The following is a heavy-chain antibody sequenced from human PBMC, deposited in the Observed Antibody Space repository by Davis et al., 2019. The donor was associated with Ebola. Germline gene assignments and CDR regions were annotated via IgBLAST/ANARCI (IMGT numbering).Heavy chain of an antibody. Sequence: GESLKISCAASGFTFSNYWMHWVRQAPGKGLVWVSHINGDGSSTNYADSVKGRFTISRDNAKSTLYLQMNSLRDEDTAVYYCARDKYSSGWYWFDPWGQGTLVTVSS. CDR3: ARDKYSSGWYWFDP. CDR1: GFTFSNYW. J-gene: IGHJ5*02. V-gene: IGHV3-74*01. CDR2: INGDGSST. D-gene: IGHD6-19*01.